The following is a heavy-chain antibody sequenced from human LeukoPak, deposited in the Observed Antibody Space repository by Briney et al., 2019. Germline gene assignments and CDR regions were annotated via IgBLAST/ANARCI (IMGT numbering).Heavy chain of an antibody. CDR1: GFTFSSYW. CDR3: AGGPGSGYSSSWYPEYFQH. D-gene: IGHD6-13*01. CDR2: IKQDGSEK. J-gene: IGHJ1*01. Sequence: GSLRLSCAASGFTFSSYWMSWVRQAPGKGLEWVANIKQDGSEKYYVDSVKGRFTISRDNAKNSLYLQMNSLGAEDMAVYYCAGGPGSGYSSSWYPEYFQHWGQGTLVTVSS. V-gene: IGHV3-7*04.